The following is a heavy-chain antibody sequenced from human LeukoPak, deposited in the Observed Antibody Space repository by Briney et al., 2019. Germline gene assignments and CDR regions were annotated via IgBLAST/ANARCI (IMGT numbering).Heavy chain of an antibody. Sequence: GGSLRLSCAASGFTFDDYGLSWVRQAPGKGLEWVSGINWNGGCTGYADSVKGRFTISRDNAKNSLYLQMNSLRAEDTALYYCARVTYYDSLYYFDYWGQGTLVTVSS. J-gene: IGHJ4*02. CDR2: INWNGGCT. CDR1: GFTFDDYG. D-gene: IGHD5-12*01. CDR3: ARVTYYDSLYYFDY. V-gene: IGHV3-20*04.